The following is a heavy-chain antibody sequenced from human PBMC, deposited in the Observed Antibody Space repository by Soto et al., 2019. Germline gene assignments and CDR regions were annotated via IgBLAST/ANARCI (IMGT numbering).Heavy chain of an antibody. V-gene: IGHV4-59*01. Sequence: PSETLSLTCTVSGGSISSYYWSWIRQPPGKGLEWTGYIYYSGSTNYNPSLKSRVTISVDTSKNQFSLKLSSVTAADTAVYYCASHGYSYGLGYYYGMDVWGQGTTVTVSS. D-gene: IGHD5-18*01. J-gene: IGHJ6*02. CDR3: ASHGYSYGLGYYYGMDV. CDR1: GGSISSYY. CDR2: IYYSGST.